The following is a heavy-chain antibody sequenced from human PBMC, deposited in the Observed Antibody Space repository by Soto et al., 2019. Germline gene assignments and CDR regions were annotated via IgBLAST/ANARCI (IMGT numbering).Heavy chain of an antibody. CDR3: ARVGVELGYYGSGSYYYFDY. D-gene: IGHD3-10*01. Sequence: ASVKVSCKASGYTFTGYYMHWVRQAPGQGLEWMGWINPNSGGTNYAQKFQGRVTMTRDTSIRTAYMELSRLRSYDPAGYYCARVGVELGYYGSGSYYYFDYWGQGTMVTVSS. J-gene: IGHJ4*02. CDR1: GYTFTGYY. CDR2: INPNSGGT. V-gene: IGHV1-2*02.